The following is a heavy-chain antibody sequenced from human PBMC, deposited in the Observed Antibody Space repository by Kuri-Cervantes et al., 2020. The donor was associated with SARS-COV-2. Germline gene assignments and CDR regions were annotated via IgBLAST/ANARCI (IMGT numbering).Heavy chain of an antibody. J-gene: IGHJ4*02. CDR2: INPDGNYT. V-gene: IGHV3-74*01. CDR3: VRDGDHWTFDY. CDR1: GFTLSGHW. D-gene: IGHD1-1*01. Sequence: GGSLRLSCAASGFTLSGHWIHWVRQAPGKGLVWVSRINPDGNYTNNADPVKGRFALSRDNAKNMLFLQMNSLKAEDTAVYYCVRDGDHWTFDYWGQGTLVTVSS.